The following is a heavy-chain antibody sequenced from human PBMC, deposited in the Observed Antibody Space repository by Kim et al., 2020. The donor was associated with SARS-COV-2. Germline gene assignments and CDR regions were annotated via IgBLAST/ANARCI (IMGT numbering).Heavy chain of an antibody. V-gene: IGHV3-74*01. Sequence: GGSLRLSCAASGLTFSGYWMHWVRQTPRKGLVWVSRINFDGTITNYADSVKGRFTISRDNAKNTLFLQMNSLRADDTAVYYCARHSGSPYWGQGILVTVSS. J-gene: IGHJ4*02. CDR2: INFDGTIT. CDR3: ARHSGSPY. D-gene: IGHD1-26*01. CDR1: GLTFSGYW.